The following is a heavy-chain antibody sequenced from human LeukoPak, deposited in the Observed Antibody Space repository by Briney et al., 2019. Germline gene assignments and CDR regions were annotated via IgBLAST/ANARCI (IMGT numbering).Heavy chain of an antibody. CDR3: AKDLMPHSSGSLFDY. V-gene: IGHV3-23*01. D-gene: IGHD3-22*01. Sequence: GGSLRLSCAASGFTFSTFAMTWVLQAPGMGLEWVSYVSDTGTDTYYADSVRGRFTISRDNSNNTLYLQMNGLRAKDTAMYYCAKDLMPHSSGSLFDYWGPGTLVTVSS. CDR2: VSDTGTDT. J-gene: IGHJ4*02. CDR1: GFTFSTFA.